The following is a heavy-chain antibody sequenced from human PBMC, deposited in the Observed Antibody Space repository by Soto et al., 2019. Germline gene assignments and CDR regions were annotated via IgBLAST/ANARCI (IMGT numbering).Heavy chain of an antibody. CDR3: AREGIVVVPAAIKFDNHYSYGMDV. V-gene: IGHV1-69*06. Sequence: SVKVSCKASGGTFSSYAISWVRQAPGQGLEWMGGIIPIFGTANYAQKFQGRVTITADKSTSTAYMELSSLRSEDTAVYYCAREGIVVVPAAIKFDNHYSYGMDVWGPGTTVTVSS. J-gene: IGHJ6*02. CDR1: GGTFSSYA. D-gene: IGHD2-2*01. CDR2: IIPIFGTA.